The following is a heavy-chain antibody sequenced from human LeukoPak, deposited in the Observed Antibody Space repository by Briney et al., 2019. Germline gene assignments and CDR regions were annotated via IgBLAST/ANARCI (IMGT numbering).Heavy chain of an antibody. CDR3: ARERDYDFWSGWSHEYYYMDV. CDR1: GFTFSSYW. CDR2: INTDGSST. Sequence: GGSLRLSCAASGFTFSSYWMHWVRQAPGKGLVWVSRINTDGSSTSYADSVKGRFTISRDNAKNTLYLQMNSLRAEDTAVYYCARERDYDFWSGWSHEYYYMDVWGKGTTVTVSS. V-gene: IGHV3-74*01. D-gene: IGHD3-3*01. J-gene: IGHJ6*03.